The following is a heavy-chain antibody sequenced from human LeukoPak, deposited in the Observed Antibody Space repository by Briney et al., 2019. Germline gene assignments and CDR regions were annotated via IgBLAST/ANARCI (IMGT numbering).Heavy chain of an antibody. CDR1: GLIFSDYS. D-gene: IGHD3-10*01. V-gene: IGHV3-21*01. CDR2: IDSTSTYI. CDR3: AEGSETFAY. Sequence: GGSLRLSCTASGLIFSDYSMNWVRQAPGKGLEWVSSIDSTSTYIYYADSLKGRFTISRDNAKNLLYLQMNSLRAEDTAVYYCAEGSETFAYWGQGTLVSVSS. J-gene: IGHJ4*02.